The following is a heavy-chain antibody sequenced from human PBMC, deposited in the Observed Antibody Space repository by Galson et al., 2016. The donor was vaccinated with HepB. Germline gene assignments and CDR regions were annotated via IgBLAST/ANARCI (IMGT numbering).Heavy chain of an antibody. J-gene: IGHJ6*04. Sequence: SLRLSCAASGFSFSNYDMYWVRQAPGKGLEWVSSIYTAGGTYYEDSVEGRFTVSRENAKDSLYLHMNSLRAGDAAVYYCVRGSYTSDWYRTSAYDFGLDVWGKGTPVTVSS. CDR2: IYTAGGT. D-gene: IGHD6-19*01. V-gene: IGHV3-13*01. CDR1: GFSFSNYD. CDR3: VRGSYTSDWYRTSAYDFGLDV.